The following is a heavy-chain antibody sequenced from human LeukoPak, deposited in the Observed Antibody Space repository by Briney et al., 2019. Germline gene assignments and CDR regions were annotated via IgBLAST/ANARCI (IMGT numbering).Heavy chain of an antibody. D-gene: IGHD3-3*01. CDR3: ARSRLRLSEYYFDY. Sequence: GGSLRLSCAASGFTFSSYEMNWVRQAPGKGLEWVSYISSSGSTIYYADFVKGRFTISRDNAKNSLYLHMNSLRAEDTAVYYCARSRLRLSEYYFDYWGQGTLVTVSS. V-gene: IGHV3-48*03. CDR1: GFTFSSYE. J-gene: IGHJ4*02. CDR2: ISSSGSTI.